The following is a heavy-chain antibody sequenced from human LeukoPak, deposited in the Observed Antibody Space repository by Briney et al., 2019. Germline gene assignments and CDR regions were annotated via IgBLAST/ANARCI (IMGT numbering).Heavy chain of an antibody. CDR3: ARDRLEGNYYDSSGYQTFDY. D-gene: IGHD3-22*01. CDR2: INPNSGGT. Sequence: GASVKVSCXASGYTSTGYYMHWVRQAPGQGLEWMGRINPNSGGTNYAQKFQGRVTMTRDTSISTAYMELSRLRSDDTAVYYCARDRLEGNYYDSSGYQTFDYWGQGTLVTVSS. J-gene: IGHJ4*02. V-gene: IGHV1-2*06. CDR1: GYTSTGYY.